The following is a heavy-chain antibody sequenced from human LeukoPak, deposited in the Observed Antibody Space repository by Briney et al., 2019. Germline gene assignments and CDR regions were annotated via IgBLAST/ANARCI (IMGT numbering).Heavy chain of an antibody. V-gene: IGHV3-48*02. CDR1: RFILSRYS. D-gene: IGHD3-9*01. Sequence: GGSLRLSCAPSRFILSRYSMNSVRQAPGKRLELISYISSSSSTIYYADSVKGRLTISRDNAKNSLYLQMNGLRDEDTAVYYCARAFEAGAWFGMDVWGQGTTVTASS. CDR3: ARAFEAGAWFGMDV. J-gene: IGHJ6*02. CDR2: ISSSSSTI.